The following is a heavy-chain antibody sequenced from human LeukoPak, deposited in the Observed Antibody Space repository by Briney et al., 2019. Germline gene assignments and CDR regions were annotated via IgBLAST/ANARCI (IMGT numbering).Heavy chain of an antibody. V-gene: IGHV1-69*13. Sequence: SVKVSCKASGGTFSSYAISWVRQAPGQGLEWMGGTIPIFGTANYAQKFQGRVTITADESTSTAYMELSSLRSEDTAVYYCARGLLLDYYYYGMDVWGQGTTVTVSS. J-gene: IGHJ6*02. CDR1: GGTFSSYA. CDR2: TIPIFGTA. D-gene: IGHD2-15*01. CDR3: ARGLLLDYYYYGMDV.